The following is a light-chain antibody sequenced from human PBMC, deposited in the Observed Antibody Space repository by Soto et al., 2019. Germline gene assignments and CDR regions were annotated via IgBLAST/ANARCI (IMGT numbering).Light chain of an antibody. Sequence: DIRINQSASTLSGTVGDRVTITCRASQTISSWLAWYQQKPGKAPKLLIYKASTLKSGVPSRFSGSGSGTEFTLTISSLQPDDFATYYCQHYNSYSEAFGQGTKVDI. CDR2: KAS. J-gene: IGKJ1*01. V-gene: IGKV1-5*03. CDR3: QHYNSYSEA. CDR1: QTISSW.